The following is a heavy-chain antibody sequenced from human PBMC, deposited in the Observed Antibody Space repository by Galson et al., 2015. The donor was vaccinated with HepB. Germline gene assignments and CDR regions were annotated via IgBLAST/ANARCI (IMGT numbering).Heavy chain of an antibody. CDR2: ISYDGSNK. D-gene: IGHD6-6*01. Sequence: SLRLSCAASGFTFSSYGMHWVRQAPGKGLEWVAVISYDGSNKYYADSVKGRFTISRDNSKNTLYRQMNSLRAEDTAVYYCAKKGSSIAARPGSNWFDPWGQGTLVTVSS. CDR1: GFTFSSYG. CDR3: AKKGSSIAARPGSNWFDP. V-gene: IGHV3-30*18. J-gene: IGHJ5*02.